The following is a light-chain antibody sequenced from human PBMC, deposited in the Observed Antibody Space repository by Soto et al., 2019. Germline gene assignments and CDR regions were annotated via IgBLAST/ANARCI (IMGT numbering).Light chain of an antibody. CDR3: KSYAGSNTYV. CDR1: KNDIGVYDF. J-gene: IGLJ1*01. V-gene: IGLV2-8*01. CDR2: EVV. Sequence: QSVLTQPPYASGSPGQSVTISCTGTKNDIGVYDFVSWYQHHPGKAPRLIIYEVVQRPSGVPDRFSGSKSGNTASLTVSGLQAADEADYFCKSYAGSNTYVFGSGTKVNVL.